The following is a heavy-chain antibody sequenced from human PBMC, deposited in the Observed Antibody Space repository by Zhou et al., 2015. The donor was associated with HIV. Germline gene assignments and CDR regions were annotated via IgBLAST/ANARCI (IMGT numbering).Heavy chain of an antibody. CDR1: GGTFSSYA. CDR3: ARTASYSSSWVNYYYYMDV. Sequence: QVQLVQSGAEVKKPGSSVKVSCKASGGTFSSYAISWVRQAPGQGLEWMGGIIPIFGTANYAQKFQGRVTITADESTSTAYMELSSLRSEDTAVYYCARTASYSSSWVNYYYYMDVWGKGTTVTVSS. CDR2: IIPIFGTA. J-gene: IGHJ6*03. V-gene: IGHV1-69*01. D-gene: IGHD6-6*01.